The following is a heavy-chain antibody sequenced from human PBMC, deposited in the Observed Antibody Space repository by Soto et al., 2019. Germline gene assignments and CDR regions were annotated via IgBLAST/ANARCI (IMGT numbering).Heavy chain of an antibody. V-gene: IGHV1-18*01. Sequence: ASVKVSCKASGYTFTSYGISWVRQAPGQGLEWMGWISAYNGNTNYAQKLQGRVTMTTDTSTSTAYMELRSLRSDDTAVYYCARGRSTIFGPYYFDYWGQGTLVTVSS. D-gene: IGHD3-3*01. J-gene: IGHJ4*02. CDR2: ISAYNGNT. CDR1: GYTFTSYG. CDR3: ARGRSTIFGPYYFDY.